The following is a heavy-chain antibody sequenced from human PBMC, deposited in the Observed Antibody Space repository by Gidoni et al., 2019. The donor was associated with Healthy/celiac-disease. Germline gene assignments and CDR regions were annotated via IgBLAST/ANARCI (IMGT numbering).Heavy chain of an antibody. J-gene: IGHJ4*02. D-gene: IGHD5-18*01. V-gene: IGHV3-23*01. CDR1: GFTFSSYA. CDR2: ISGSGGST. Sequence: EVQLLESGGGLVQPGGSLRLSCAASGFTFSSYARSWVRQAPGKGLEWVSAISGSGGSTYYGASVKGRFTISRDNSKNTLYLQMNSLRAEDTAVYYCAKDITAPSPSNYFDYWGQGTLVTVSS. CDR3: AKDITAPSPSNYFDY.